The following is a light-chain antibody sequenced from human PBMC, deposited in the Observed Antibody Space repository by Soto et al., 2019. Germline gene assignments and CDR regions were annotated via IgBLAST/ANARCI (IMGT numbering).Light chain of an antibody. CDR1: SNDIGYYNY. Sequence: LNQPPSASGSPAQSVTISCTGTSNDIGYYNYVSWYQQYPGKAPKLLIYEVSKRPSGVPNRFSGSKSGNTASLTVSGLQAADEADYYCTSYAGTDVHYVFGTGTKVTVL. J-gene: IGLJ1*01. V-gene: IGLV2-8*01. CDR3: TSYAGTDVHYV. CDR2: EVS.